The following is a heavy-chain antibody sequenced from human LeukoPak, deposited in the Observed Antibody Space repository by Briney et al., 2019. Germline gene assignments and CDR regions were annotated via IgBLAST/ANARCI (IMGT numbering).Heavy chain of an antibody. CDR3: ARGRFSYDNTGYSSFYY. V-gene: IGHV3-7*01. CDR1: GFTFSSYA. D-gene: IGHD3-22*01. CDR2: IDQDGSEK. Sequence: GGSLRLSCAGSGFTFSSYAMSWVRQAPGRGLEWVANIDQDGSEKHYVDSVKGRFTISRDNARNSLYLQMNSLRAEDTAVYYCARGRFSYDNTGYSSFYYWGQGTLVTVSS. J-gene: IGHJ4*02.